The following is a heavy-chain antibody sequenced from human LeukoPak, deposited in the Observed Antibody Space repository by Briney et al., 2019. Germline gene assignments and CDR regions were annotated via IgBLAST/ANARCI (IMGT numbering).Heavy chain of an antibody. J-gene: IGHJ4*02. CDR2: ISSSSSYI. Sequence: GGTLRLSCAASGFTFSSHSMNWVRQAPGKGLEWVSSISSSSSYIFYADSVKGRFTISRDNAKNSLYLQMNSLRAEDTAVYYCARDHIVVVTAIAGGFDYWGQGTLVTVSS. CDR3: ARDHIVVVTAIAGGFDY. V-gene: IGHV3-21*01. D-gene: IGHD2-21*02. CDR1: GFTFSSHS.